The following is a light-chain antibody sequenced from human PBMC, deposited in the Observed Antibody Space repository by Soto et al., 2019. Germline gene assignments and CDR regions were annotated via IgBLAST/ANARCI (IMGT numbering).Light chain of an antibody. CDR1: QDISKY. CDR2: AAS. Sequence: DIPMTQSPSSLSASVGDRVTITCRASQDISKYLAWFQQKAGKAPKSLIHAASSLQRGVPSRFSGSGSGTHFTLTISSLQPEDFATYYCHQYDTHPHTFGQGTKLEIK. V-gene: IGKV1-16*01. J-gene: IGKJ2*01. CDR3: HQYDTHPHT.